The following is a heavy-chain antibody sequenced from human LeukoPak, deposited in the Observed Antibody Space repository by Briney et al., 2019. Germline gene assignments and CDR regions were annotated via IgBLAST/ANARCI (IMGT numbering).Heavy chain of an antibody. CDR2: ISAYTGNT. CDR1: GYAFTSYS. V-gene: IGHV1-18*01. D-gene: IGHD6-19*01. Sequence: ASVKVSCKASGYAFTSYSISWVRQAPGQGLEWVGWISAYTGNTNYAQNLQGRVTMTTDTSTSTAYMELRSLRSDDTAVYYCARERSIGCDYWGQGTLVTVSS. J-gene: IGHJ4*02. CDR3: ARERSIGCDY.